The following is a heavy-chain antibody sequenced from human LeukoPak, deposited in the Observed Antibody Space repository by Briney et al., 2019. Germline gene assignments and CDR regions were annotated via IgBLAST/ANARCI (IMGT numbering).Heavy chain of an antibody. V-gene: IGHV1-8*01. CDR1: GYTLTSYD. CDR2: MNPNSGNT. J-gene: IGHJ4*02. CDR3: ARGKGRLRFLEWLPKPFDY. Sequence: ASVKVSCKASGYTLTSYDINWVRQATGQGLEWMGWMNPNSGNTGYAQKFQGRVTMTRNTSISTAYMELSSLRSEDTAVYYCARGKGRLRFLEWLPKPFDYWGQGTLVTVSS. D-gene: IGHD3-3*01.